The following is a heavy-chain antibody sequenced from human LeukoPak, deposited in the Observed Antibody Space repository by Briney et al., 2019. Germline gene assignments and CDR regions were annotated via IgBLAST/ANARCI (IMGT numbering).Heavy chain of an antibody. J-gene: IGHJ6*02. Sequence: SETLSLTCTVSGGSISSYYWSWIRQPAGKGLEWIGRIYTSGSTNYNPSLKSRVTMSVDTSKNQFSLKLSSVTAADTAVYYCARDSEGLWFGELIRFYYYYGMDVWGQGTTVTVSS. CDR3: ARDSEGLWFGELIRFYYYYGMDV. D-gene: IGHD3-10*01. CDR2: IYTSGST. V-gene: IGHV4-4*07. CDR1: GGSISSYY.